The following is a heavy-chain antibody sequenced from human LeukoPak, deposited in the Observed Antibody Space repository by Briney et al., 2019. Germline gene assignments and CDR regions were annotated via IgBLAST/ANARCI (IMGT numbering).Heavy chain of an antibody. D-gene: IGHD5-24*01. J-gene: IGHJ4*02. V-gene: IGHV4-59*12. CDR1: GGSISSYY. CDR2: IYYSGST. Sequence: SETPSLTCTVSGGSISSYYWSWIRQPPGKGLEWIGYIYYSGSTNYNPSLKSRVTISVDTSKNQFSLKLSSVTAADTAVYYCARESQEKYYFDYWGQGTLVTV. CDR3: ARESQEKYYFDY.